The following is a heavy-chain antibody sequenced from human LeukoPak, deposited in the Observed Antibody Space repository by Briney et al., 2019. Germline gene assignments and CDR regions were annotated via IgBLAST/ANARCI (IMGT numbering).Heavy chain of an antibody. J-gene: IGHJ1*01. CDR2: INHSGST. CDR3: ARRSSHSYFQH. D-gene: IGHD3-3*01. V-gene: IGHV4-39*07. Sequence: PSETLSLTCTVSGGSISSSSYYWDWIRQPPGKGLEWIGEINHSGSTNYNPSLKSRVTISVDTSKNQSSLKLSSVTAADTAVYYCARRSSHSYFQHWGQGTLVTVSS. CDR1: GGSISSSSYY.